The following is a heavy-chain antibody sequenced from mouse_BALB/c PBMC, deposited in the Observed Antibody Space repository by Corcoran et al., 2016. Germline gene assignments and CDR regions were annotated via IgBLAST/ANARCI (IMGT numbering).Heavy chain of an antibody. J-gene: IGHJ4*01. CDR3: AGSGGNYVGAMDS. V-gene: IGHV14-3*02. D-gene: IGHD2-1*01. CDR2: IDPANGNT. CDR1: GFNIKDTY. Sequence: EVQLQQSGAELVKPGASVKLSCTASGFNIKDTYMHWVKQRPEQGLEWIGRIDPANGNTKYDPKFQGKATITADTSSNTAYLQLSSLTSEDTAVYYCAGSGGNYVGAMDSWGQGTSVTVSS.